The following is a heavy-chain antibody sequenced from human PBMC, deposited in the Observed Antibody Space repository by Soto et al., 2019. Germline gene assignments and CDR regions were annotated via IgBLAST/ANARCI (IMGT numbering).Heavy chain of an antibody. Sequence: EVQLLESGGGLVQPGGSLRLSCAASGFTFSSYAMSWVRQATGKGLEWVSAISGSGGSTYYADSVKGRFTISRDNSKNTLYLQMNRLRAEDTDVYYCAKDIYRNPYGTFDYWGQGPLVTVYS. D-gene: IGHD4-4*01. CDR1: GFTFSSYA. CDR2: ISGSGGST. J-gene: IGHJ4*02. CDR3: AKDIYRNPYGTFDY. V-gene: IGHV3-23*01.